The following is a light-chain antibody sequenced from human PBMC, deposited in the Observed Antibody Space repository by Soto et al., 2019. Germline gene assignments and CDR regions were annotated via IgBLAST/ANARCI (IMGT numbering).Light chain of an antibody. CDR3: CSYGGSRAV. V-gene: IGLV2-23*02. CDR1: SSDVGRHNL. J-gene: IGLJ7*01. CDR2: EVS. Sequence: QSALTQPASVSGSHGQSITISCTGTSSDVGRHNLVSWYQQHPGQAPKLMIYEVSKRPLGVSARFSATKSGNTASLTISGLQAEDEADYYCCSYGGSRAVFGGGTQLTVL.